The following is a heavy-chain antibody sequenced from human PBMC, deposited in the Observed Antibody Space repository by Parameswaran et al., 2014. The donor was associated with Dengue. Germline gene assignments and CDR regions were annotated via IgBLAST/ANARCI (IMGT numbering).Heavy chain of an antibody. CDR2: INPSGGST. J-gene: IGHJ4*02. Sequence: ASVKVSCKASGYTFTSYYMHWVRQAPGQGLEWMGIINPSGGSTSYAQKFQGRVTMTRDTSTSTVYMELSSLRSEDTAVYYCARGERITMIPVVWVGVDFWGQGTLVTVSS. D-gene: IGHD3-22*01. V-gene: IGHV1-46*01. CDR1: GYTFTSYY. CDR3: ARGERITMIPVVWVGVDF.